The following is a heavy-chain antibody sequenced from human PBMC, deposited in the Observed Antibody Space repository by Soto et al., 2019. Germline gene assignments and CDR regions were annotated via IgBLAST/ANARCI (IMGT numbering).Heavy chain of an antibody. V-gene: IGHV1-18*01. D-gene: IGHD1-1*01. CDR1: GYAFTTYG. Sequence: QVHLVQSGAEVKKPGASVKVSCKGSGYAFTTYGITWVRQAPGQGLEWMGWISAHKGNTNYAQKLQGRVTVTRDTSTSTAYMELRSLRSDDTAVYCCARGRYGDYWGQGALVTVSS. CDR2: ISAHKGNT. J-gene: IGHJ4*02. CDR3: ARGRYGDY.